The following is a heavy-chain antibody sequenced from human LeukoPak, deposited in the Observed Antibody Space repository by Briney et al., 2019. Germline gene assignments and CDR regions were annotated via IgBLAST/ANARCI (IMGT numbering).Heavy chain of an antibody. D-gene: IGHD2-15*01. CDR3: ARSPDGSSAIDY. J-gene: IGHJ4*02. CDR2: ISSSGTTI. V-gene: IGHV3-11*01. CDR1: GFTFSDFY. Sequence: PGGSLRLSCAASGFTFSDFYMSWIRQPPGKGLEWVSYISSSGTTIYYADSVKGRFTISWDNAKNSLYLQMNSLRAEDTAVYYCARSPDGSSAIDYWGQGTLVTVSS.